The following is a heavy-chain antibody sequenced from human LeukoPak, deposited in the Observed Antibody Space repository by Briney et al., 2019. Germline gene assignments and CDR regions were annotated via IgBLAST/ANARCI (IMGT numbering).Heavy chain of an antibody. CDR1: GGSISSHY. CDR2: INHSGST. CDR3: ARVSNSPW. J-gene: IGHJ4*02. Sequence: SETLSLTCTVSGGSISSHYWSWIRQPPGKGLEWIGEINHSGSTNYNPSLKSRVTISVDTSKNQFSLKLSSVTAADTAVYYCARVSNSPWWGQGTLVTVSS. V-gene: IGHV4-34*01. D-gene: IGHD1-1*01.